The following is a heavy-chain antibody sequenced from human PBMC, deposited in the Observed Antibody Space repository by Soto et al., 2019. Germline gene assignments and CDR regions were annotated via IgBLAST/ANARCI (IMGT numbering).Heavy chain of an antibody. J-gene: IGHJ4*02. D-gene: IGHD2-15*01. CDR2: IYYSGST. V-gene: IGHV4-59*01. CDR1: GGSISSYY. Sequence: SSETLSLTCTVSGGSISSYYWSWIRQPPGKGLEWIGYIYYSGSTNYNPSLKSRVTISVDTSKNQFSLKLSSVTAADTAVYYCARGGGRFDYWGQGTLVTVSS. CDR3: ARGGGRFDY.